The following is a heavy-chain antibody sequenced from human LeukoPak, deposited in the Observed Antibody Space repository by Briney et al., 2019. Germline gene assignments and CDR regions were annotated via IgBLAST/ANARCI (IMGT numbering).Heavy chain of an antibody. CDR2: IDPSDSYT. V-gene: IGHV5-10-1*01. Sequence: GESLRISCKGSGYRFTSYWISWVSQMPGKGLEWMGRIDPSDSYTNYSPSFQGHVTISADKSISTAYLQWSSLKAPDTAMYFCAKPMTGAPDAFDIWGQGTMVTVSS. J-gene: IGHJ3*02. D-gene: IGHD3-9*01. CDR1: GYRFTSYW. CDR3: AKPMTGAPDAFDI.